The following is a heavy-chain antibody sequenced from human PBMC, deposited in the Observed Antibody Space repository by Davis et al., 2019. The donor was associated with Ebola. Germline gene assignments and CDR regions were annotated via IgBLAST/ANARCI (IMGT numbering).Heavy chain of an antibody. J-gene: IGHJ4*02. V-gene: IGHV4-61*01. CDR2: IYYSGST. CDR3: ARGRRYSYGPPRY. CDR1: GGSVSSGSYY. Sequence: MPSETLSLTCTVSGGSVSSGSYYWSWIRQPPEKGLEWVGYIYYSGSTNCNPSLKSRVTISVDTSKNQFSLKLSSVTAADTAVYYCARGRRYSYGPPRYWGQGTLVTVSS. D-gene: IGHD5-18*01.